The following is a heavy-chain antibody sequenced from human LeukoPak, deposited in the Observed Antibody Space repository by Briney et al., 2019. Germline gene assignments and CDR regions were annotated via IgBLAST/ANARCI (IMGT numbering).Heavy chain of an antibody. CDR2: INPNNGGT. CDR1: GYTFTGYY. CDR3: ARDKYTGYGTFDY. D-gene: IGHD5-12*01. Sequence: ASVKVSCKASGYTFTGYYIHWVRQAPGQGPEWMGWINPNNGGTNYAQKFQGRVTMTRDTSISTAYMELNRLTSDDTAVYYCARDKYTGYGTFDYWGQGTPVTVSS. J-gene: IGHJ4*02. V-gene: IGHV1-2*02.